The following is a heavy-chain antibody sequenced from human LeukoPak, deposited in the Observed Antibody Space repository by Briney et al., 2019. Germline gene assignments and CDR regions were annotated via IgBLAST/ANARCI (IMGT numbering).Heavy chain of an antibody. D-gene: IGHD2-15*01. J-gene: IGHJ4*02. CDR1: GFTFSSYG. Sequence: GGSLRLSCAASGFTFSSYGMHWVRQAPGKGLEWVAVIWYDGSNKYYADSVKGRFTISRDNSKNTLYLQMNSLRAEDTAVYYCAREVSVVAATRYFDYWGQGTLVTVSS. CDR3: AREVSVVAATRYFDY. CDR2: IWYDGSNK. V-gene: IGHV3-33*01.